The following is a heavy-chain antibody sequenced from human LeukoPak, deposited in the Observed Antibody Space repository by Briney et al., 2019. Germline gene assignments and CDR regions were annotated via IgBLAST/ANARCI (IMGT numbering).Heavy chain of an antibody. Sequence: SETLSLTCTVSGGSISSYYWSWIRQPPGKGLEWIGEINHSGSTNYNPSLKSRVTISVDTSKNQFSLKLSSVTAADTAVYYCARVGRNYYDSSGFDYWGQGTLVTVSS. CDR3: ARVGRNYYDSSGFDY. D-gene: IGHD3-22*01. CDR2: INHSGST. CDR1: GGSISSYY. V-gene: IGHV4-34*01. J-gene: IGHJ4*02.